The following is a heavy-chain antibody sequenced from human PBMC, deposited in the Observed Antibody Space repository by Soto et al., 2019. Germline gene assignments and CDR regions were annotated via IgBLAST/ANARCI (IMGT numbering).Heavy chain of an antibody. D-gene: IGHD6-19*01. CDR3: AYSTGWYRHDV. J-gene: IGHJ3*01. CDR2: IFHSGDT. V-gene: IGHV4-4*02. CDR1: GDSISNSRW. Sequence: QVQLQESGPGLVKPSGTLSLTCAVSGDSISNSRWWTWVRQPPGKGLEWIGDIFHSGDTNYNPSLKGRAFISVDNSQNQSALKVSSVPAADTAAYYVAYSTGWYRHDVWGQGPLVTVSS.